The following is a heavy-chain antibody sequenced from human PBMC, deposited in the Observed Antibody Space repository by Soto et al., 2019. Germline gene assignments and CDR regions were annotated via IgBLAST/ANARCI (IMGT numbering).Heavy chain of an antibody. V-gene: IGHV1-69*01. CDR2: IIPTFGTG. D-gene: IGHD3-10*01. CDR1: GGTFNNYA. Sequence: QVLLVQSGPEVKKPGSSVKVSCKASGGTFNNYAINWVRQAPGKGLEWMGGIIPTFGTGNHAQKFQGRVTITADESTTTAYKELDSLRSEDTAIYYCASYDGILVRGGRYSPYEMDVWGQGTTVIVAS. CDR3: ASYDGILVRGGRYSPYEMDV. J-gene: IGHJ6*02.